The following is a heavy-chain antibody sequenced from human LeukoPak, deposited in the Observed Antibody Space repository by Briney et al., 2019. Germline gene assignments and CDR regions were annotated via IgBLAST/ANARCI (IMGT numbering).Heavy chain of an antibody. CDR2: ISGSGGST. Sequence: GGSLRLSCAASGFTFSSYGMSWVRQAPGKGLEWVSAISGSGGSTYYADSVKGRFTISRDNSKNTLYLQMNSLRAEDTAVYYCAKDPITMVRGVMEATFDYWGQGTLVTVSS. J-gene: IGHJ4*02. V-gene: IGHV3-23*01. D-gene: IGHD3-10*01. CDR3: AKDPITMVRGVMEATFDY. CDR1: GFTFSSYG.